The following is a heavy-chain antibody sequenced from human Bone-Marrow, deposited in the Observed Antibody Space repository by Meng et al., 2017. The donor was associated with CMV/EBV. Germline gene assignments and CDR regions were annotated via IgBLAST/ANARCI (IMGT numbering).Heavy chain of an antibody. CDR1: GDSLGSHT. Sequence: SSVKVSYKASGDSLGSHTFAWVRQASGQGLEWMGGIIPVPGITAYAQRFQGRVTITADTSTNDVYMVLSGLRSDDTAVYYCARGMTAIVSNDAFPVWGQGTMVTVSS. D-gene: IGHD5/OR15-5a*01. CDR2: IIPVPGIT. J-gene: IGHJ3*01. CDR3: ARGMTAIVSNDAFPV. V-gene: IGHV1-69*10.